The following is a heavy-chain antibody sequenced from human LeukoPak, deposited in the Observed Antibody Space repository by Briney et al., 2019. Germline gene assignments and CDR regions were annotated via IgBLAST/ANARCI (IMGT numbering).Heavy chain of an antibody. CDR1: GFTFSHYW. CDR3: AKVSGGRRSSYFDY. V-gene: IGHV3-74*01. D-gene: IGHD4-17*01. CDR2: IHSDGTTR. Sequence: GGSLRLSCAASGFTFSHYWMHWVRQAPGKGLVWASRIHSDGTTRSYADSVKGRFTISRDNAKNTLYLQMNSLRAEDTAVYYCAKVSGGRRSSYFDYWGQGTLVTVSS. J-gene: IGHJ4*02.